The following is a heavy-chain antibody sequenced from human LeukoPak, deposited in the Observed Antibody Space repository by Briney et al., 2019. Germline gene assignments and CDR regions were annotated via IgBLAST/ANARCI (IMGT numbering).Heavy chain of an antibody. CDR2: IYYSGST. V-gene: IGHV4-59*01. CDR1: GGSINNYW. Sequence: SETLSLTCSVSGGSINNYWWNWIRQPPGKGLEWIGYIYYSGSTSYNPSLKSRLTISVDTSLNQFSLKLNSVTAADTAVYYCARYCSGGDCYSRALDYWGQGILVTVSS. D-gene: IGHD2-15*01. CDR3: ARYCSGGDCYSRALDY. J-gene: IGHJ4*02.